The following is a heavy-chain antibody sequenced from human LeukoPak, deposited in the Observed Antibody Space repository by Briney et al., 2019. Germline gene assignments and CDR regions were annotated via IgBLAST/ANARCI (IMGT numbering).Heavy chain of an antibody. D-gene: IGHD3-10*01. CDR1: GYNFNDYY. Sequence: ASVKVSCKASGYNFNDYYLHWVRQAPGQGLEWMGWINPKNGGTYYAEKFKGRVTMTRDTSITTAYMEVSRLISGDTAVYYCATDITALDYWGQGTLVTVSS. J-gene: IGHJ4*02. CDR2: INPKNGGT. V-gene: IGHV1-2*02. CDR3: ATDITALDY.